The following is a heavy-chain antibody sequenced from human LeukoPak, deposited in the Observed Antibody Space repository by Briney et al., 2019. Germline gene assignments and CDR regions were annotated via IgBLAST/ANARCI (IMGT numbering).Heavy chain of an antibody. Sequence: ASVKVSCKASGYTFTSYGISWVRQAPGQGLEWMGWISAYNGNTNYAQKFQGRVTMTRNTSISTAYMELSSLRSEDTAVYYCARSDPSDSSDYWGQGTLVTVSS. D-gene: IGHD2-2*01. J-gene: IGHJ4*02. CDR3: ARSDPSDSSDY. CDR2: ISAYNGNT. CDR1: GYTFTSYG. V-gene: IGHV1-18*01.